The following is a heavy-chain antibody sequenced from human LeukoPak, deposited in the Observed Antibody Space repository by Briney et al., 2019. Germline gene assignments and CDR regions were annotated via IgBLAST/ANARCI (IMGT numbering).Heavy chain of an antibody. J-gene: IGHJ6*02. CDR3: ASQYGARRAGGMDV. D-gene: IGHD4/OR15-4a*01. CDR2: IIPIFGTA. V-gene: IGHV1-69*06. CDR1: GGTFSSYA. Sequence: GASVKVSCKASGGTFSSYAISWVRQAPGQGLEWMGGIIPIFGTANYAQKFQGRVTITADKSTSTAYMELSSLRSEDTAVYYCASQYGARRAGGMDVWGQGTTVTVSS.